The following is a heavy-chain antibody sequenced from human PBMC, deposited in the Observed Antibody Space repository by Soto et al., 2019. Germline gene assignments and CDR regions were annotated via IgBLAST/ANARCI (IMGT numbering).Heavy chain of an antibody. J-gene: IGHJ6*02. D-gene: IGHD6-13*01. Sequence: PGGSMKLAFSASGVTFSSYSMNWVRQAPGKGLEWVSSISSSSSYIYYADSVKGRFTISRDNAKNSLYLQMNSLRAEDTAVYYCARGPPGYSSSWYWEFYYYYGMDVWGQGTTVTGSS. CDR1: GVTFSSYS. CDR3: ARGPPGYSSSWYWEFYYYYGMDV. V-gene: IGHV3-21*01. CDR2: ISSSSSYI.